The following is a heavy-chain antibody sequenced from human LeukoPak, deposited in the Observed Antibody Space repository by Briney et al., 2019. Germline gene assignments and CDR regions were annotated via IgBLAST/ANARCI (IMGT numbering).Heavy chain of an antibody. D-gene: IGHD6-13*01. V-gene: IGHV4-39*01. CDR1: GGSISNSNYY. CDR3: ARLRIAAADRPFDY. CDR2: IYYSGST. Sequence: SETLSLTCTVSGGSISNSNYYWGWIRQPPEKGLEWIGSIYYSGSTFYRASLKSRATISADTSKNQFSPRLSLVTAADTAVYYCARLRIAAADRPFDYWGRGTLVTVSS. J-gene: IGHJ4*02.